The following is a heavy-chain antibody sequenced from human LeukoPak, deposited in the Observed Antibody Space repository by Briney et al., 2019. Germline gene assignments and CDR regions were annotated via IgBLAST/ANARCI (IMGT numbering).Heavy chain of an antibody. CDR1: GFTFSSYS. Sequence: GGSLRLSCAASGFTFSSYSMNWVRQAPGKGLEWVAHIDQDGSEEHYMDSVKARFTISRDNAKNSLSLQMNSLRAEDTAMYYCVRDGGVSGYDLLDNWGQGTLVTVSS. D-gene: IGHD5-12*01. J-gene: IGHJ4*02. CDR3: VRDGGVSGYDLLDN. V-gene: IGHV3-7*01. CDR2: IDQDGSEE.